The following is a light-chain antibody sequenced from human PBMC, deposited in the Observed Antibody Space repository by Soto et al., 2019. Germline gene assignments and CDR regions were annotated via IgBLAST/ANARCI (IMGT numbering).Light chain of an antibody. Sequence: QSVLTQPPSASGSPGQSVTISCTGTSSDVGGYNYVSWYQQYPGKAPKLMVDGVSKRLSGVPDRFSGSTSGNTASLTVSGVQAEDESDYYCSSYAGSNKNVFGTGTKVTVL. J-gene: IGLJ1*01. V-gene: IGLV2-8*01. CDR3: SSYAGSNKNV. CDR1: SSDVGGYNY. CDR2: GVS.